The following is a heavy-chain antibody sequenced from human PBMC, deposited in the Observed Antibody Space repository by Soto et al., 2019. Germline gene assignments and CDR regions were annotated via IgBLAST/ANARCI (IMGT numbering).Heavy chain of an antibody. CDR1: GFTFSSYG. V-gene: IGHV3-30*03. J-gene: IGHJ4*02. CDR2: ISYDGSNK. D-gene: IGHD3-10*01. Sequence: QVQLVESGGGVVQPGRSLRLSCAASGFTFSSYGMHWVRQAPGKGLEWVAVISYDGSNKYYADSVKGRFTISRDNSKNTLYMQMNSLRAEDPAVYYCAPWFGAFDSWGQGTLVTVSS. CDR3: APWFGAFDS.